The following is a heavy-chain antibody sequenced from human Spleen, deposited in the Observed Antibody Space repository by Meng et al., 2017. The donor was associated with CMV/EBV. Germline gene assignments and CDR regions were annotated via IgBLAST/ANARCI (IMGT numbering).Heavy chain of an antibody. J-gene: IGHJ4*02. V-gene: IGHV4-61*01. CDR2: IYYSGST. CDR1: GGSVSSGSYY. D-gene: IGHD1-26*01. CDR3: ARMGDRVGAMETFDY. Sequence: SETLSLTCTVSGGSVSSGSYYWSWIRQPPGKGLEWIGYIYYSGSTNYNPSLKSRVTISVDTSKNQFSLKLSSVTAADTAVYYCARMGDRVGAMETFDYWGQGTLVTVSS.